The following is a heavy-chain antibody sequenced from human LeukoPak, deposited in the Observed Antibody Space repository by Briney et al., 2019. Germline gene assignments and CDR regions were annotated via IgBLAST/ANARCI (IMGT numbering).Heavy chain of an antibody. D-gene: IGHD2-2*01. CDR3: VRDGEGSTPFDS. CDR2: IDFDGRGT. Sequence: GGSLRLSCAASGFTMSSYWMHWVRQAPGKGLLWVSRIDFDGRGTPYADSVRGRFTISRDNAKNMLYLQMNSLRVEDTAVYYCVRDGEGSTPFDSWGQGALVTVSS. V-gene: IGHV3-74*01. CDR1: GFTMSSYW. J-gene: IGHJ4*02.